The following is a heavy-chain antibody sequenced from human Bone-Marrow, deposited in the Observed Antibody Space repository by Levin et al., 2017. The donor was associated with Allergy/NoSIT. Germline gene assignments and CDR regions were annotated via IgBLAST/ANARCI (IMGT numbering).Heavy chain of an antibody. D-gene: IGHD6-19*01. V-gene: IGHV4-4*01. CDR1: GDSISSTSW. CDR3: ARVAVAGGFYFDH. CDR2: IYHDGTT. Sequence: AGGSLRLSCAVSGDSISSTSWWSWVRQAPGQGLEWIGEIYHDGTTHHNPSLKSRFTMSVDKSKNHFSLNVDSVTAADTAVYFCARVAVAGGFYFDHWGQGTLVSVSS. J-gene: IGHJ4*02.